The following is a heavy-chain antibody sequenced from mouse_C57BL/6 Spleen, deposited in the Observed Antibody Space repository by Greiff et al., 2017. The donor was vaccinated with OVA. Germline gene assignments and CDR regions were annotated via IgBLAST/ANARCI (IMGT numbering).Heavy chain of an antibody. Sequence: VQVVESGPELVKPGASVKISCKASGYAFSSSWMNWVKQRPGKGLEWIGRIYPGDGDTNYNGKFKGKATLTADKSSSTAYMQLSSLTSEDSAVYFCARSAQGPPDYWGQGTTLTVSS. CDR3: ARSAQGPPDY. V-gene: IGHV1-82*01. CDR2: IYPGDGDT. J-gene: IGHJ2*01. CDR1: GYAFSSSW. D-gene: IGHD3-2*02.